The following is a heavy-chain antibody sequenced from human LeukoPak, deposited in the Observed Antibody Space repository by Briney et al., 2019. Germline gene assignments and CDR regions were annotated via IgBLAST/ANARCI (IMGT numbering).Heavy chain of an antibody. V-gene: IGHV4-30-4*01. CDR1: GGSISSGDYY. CDR2: IYYSRST. D-gene: IGHD6-6*01. CDR3: ARVGSGSSISIFDY. Sequence: PSQTLSLTCTVSGGSISSGDYYWSWIRQPPGKGLEWIGYIYYSRSTYYNPSLKSRVTISVDTSKNQFSLKLSSVTAADTAVYYCARVGSGSSISIFDYWGQGTLVTVSS. J-gene: IGHJ4*02.